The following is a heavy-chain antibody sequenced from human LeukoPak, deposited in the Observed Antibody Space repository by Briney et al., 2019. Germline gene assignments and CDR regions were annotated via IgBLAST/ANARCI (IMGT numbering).Heavy chain of an antibody. D-gene: IGHD5-12*01. CDR1: GFTFSDLH. Sequence: PGGSLRLSCAASGFTFSDLHIDWVRQAPGKGLEWVGRIRNKATSYTTEYAASVKGRFTISRDDSKNSVYLQMNNLQTEDTAMYYCAGGSRGYFDYWGQGTQVTVSS. CDR2: IRNKATSYTT. V-gene: IGHV3-72*01. CDR3: AGGSRGYFDY. J-gene: IGHJ4*02.